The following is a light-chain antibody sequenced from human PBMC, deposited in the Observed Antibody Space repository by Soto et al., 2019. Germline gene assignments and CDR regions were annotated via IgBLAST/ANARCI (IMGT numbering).Light chain of an antibody. CDR1: RRDVGAYNY. CDR2: EVT. V-gene: IGLV2-14*01. J-gene: IGLJ1*01. CDR3: SSFTSRFTFV. Sequence: QSVLTQPASVAESPGGSIPISCTGTRRDVGAYNYVSWYQQHPGKAPKLMISEVTNRPSGVSDRFSGSKSGNTASLTISGPQAEDEADYYCSSFTSRFTFVFGTGTKVTV.